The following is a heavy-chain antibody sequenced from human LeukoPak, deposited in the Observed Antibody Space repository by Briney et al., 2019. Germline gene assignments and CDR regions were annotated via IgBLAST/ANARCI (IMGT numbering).Heavy chain of an antibody. Sequence: SVKVSCKASGYTFTSYGISWVRQAPGQGLEWMGRIIPILGIANYAQKFQGRVTITADKSTSTAYMELSSLRSEDTAVYYCARVSIAAAGTHDYWGQGTLVTVSS. CDR2: IIPILGIA. D-gene: IGHD6-13*01. CDR1: GYTFTSYG. CDR3: ARVSIAAAGTHDY. J-gene: IGHJ4*02. V-gene: IGHV1-69*04.